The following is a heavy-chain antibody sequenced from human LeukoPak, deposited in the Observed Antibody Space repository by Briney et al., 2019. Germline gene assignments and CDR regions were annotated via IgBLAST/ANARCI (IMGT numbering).Heavy chain of an antibody. CDR3: ARDRTTMVRGVPPDYMDV. D-gene: IGHD3-10*01. CDR2: ISSSSSYI. V-gene: IGHV3-21*01. CDR1: GFTFSSYS. J-gene: IGHJ6*03. Sequence: PGGSLRLSCAASGFTFSSYSMNWVRQAPGKGLEWVSSISSSSSYIYYADSVKGRFTISRDNAKNSLYLQMNSLRAEDTAVYYCARDRTTMVRGVPPDYMDVWGKGTTVTVSS.